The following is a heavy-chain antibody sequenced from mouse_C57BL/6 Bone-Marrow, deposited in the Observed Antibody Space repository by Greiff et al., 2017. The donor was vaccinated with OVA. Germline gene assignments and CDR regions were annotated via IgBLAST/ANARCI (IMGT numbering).Heavy chain of an antibody. CDR2: ISSGSSTI. CDR1: GFTFSDYG. CDR3: ARILGDYYAMDY. V-gene: IGHV5-17*01. Sequence: VQLKQSGGGLVKPGGSLKLSCAASGFTFSDYGMHWVRQAPEKGLEWVAYISSGSSTIYYADTVKGRFTISRDNAKNTLFLQMTSLRSEDTAMYYCARILGDYYAMDYWGQGTSVTVSS. J-gene: IGHJ4*01. D-gene: IGHD3-1*01.